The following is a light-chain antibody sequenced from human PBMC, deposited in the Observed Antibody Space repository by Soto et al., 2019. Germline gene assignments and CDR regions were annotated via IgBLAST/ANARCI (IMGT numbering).Light chain of an antibody. CDR2: GAS. J-gene: IGKJ2*01. Sequence: EIVMTQSPATLSVFPGERATLSCRASQSVSTNLAWYQQKPGQAPRLLIYGASARATGIPARFSGSGSGTEFTLTISSLXSEDFAVYYCHQYNNWPPYTFGQGTKLEIK. CDR3: HQYNNWPPYT. V-gene: IGKV3-15*01. CDR1: QSVSTN.